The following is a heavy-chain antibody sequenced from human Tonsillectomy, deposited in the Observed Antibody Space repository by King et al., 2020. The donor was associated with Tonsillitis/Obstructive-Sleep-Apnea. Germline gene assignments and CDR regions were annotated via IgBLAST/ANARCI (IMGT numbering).Heavy chain of an antibody. CDR1: GYTFTSYG. J-gene: IGHJ4*02. Sequence: VQLVQSGAEVKKPGASVKVSCKASGYTFTSYGISWVRQAPGQGLEWMGWISAYNGNTNYAQKLQGRVTMTTDTSTSTAYMELRSLRSDDTAVYYCARDSYYDSSGYYSSSTFDYWGQGTLVTVSS. CDR3: ARDSYYDSSGYYSSSTFDY. D-gene: IGHD3-22*01. V-gene: IGHV1-18*01. CDR2: ISAYNGNT.